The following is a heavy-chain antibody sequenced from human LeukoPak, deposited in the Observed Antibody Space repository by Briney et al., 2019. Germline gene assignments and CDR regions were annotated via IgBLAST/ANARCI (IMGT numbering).Heavy chain of an antibody. D-gene: IGHD2-2*01. J-gene: IGHJ3*02. V-gene: IGHV4-30-2*01. CDR3: ARKFPQIGYCSSSSCPGAFDI. Sequence: PSQTLSLTCAVSGGSISSGGYSWSWIRQPPGKGLEWIGYIYHSGSTYYNPSLKSRVTISVDRSKNQFSLKLSSVTAADTAVYYCARKFPQIGYCSSSSCPGAFDIWGQGTMVTVSS. CDR2: IYHSGST. CDR1: GGSISSGGYS.